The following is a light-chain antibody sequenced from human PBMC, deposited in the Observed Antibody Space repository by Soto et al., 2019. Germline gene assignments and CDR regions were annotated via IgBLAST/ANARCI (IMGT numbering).Light chain of an antibody. CDR3: ISYTGKSASYV. CDR2: EVT. CDR1: SGDVGAYNY. Sequence: QSVLAQPASVSGSPGQSITISCSGTSGDVGAYNYVDWYQQHPGKAPKLIIYEVTNRPSGVSYRFSASKSGSTASLTISGLHSEDEADYYCISYTGKSASYVFGTGTKVTVL. V-gene: IGLV2-14*01. J-gene: IGLJ1*01.